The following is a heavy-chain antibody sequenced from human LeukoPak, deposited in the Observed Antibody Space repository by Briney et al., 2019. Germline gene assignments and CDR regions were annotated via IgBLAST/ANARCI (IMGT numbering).Heavy chain of an antibody. Sequence: SETLSLTCAVSGYSISSGYYWGWIRQPPGKGLEWIGSIYHSGSTYYNPSLKSRVTISVDTPKNQFSLKLSSVTAADTAVYYCARHWTESITIFGVVMPEWFDPWGQGTLVTVSS. V-gene: IGHV4-38-2*01. CDR1: GYSISSGYY. CDR2: IYHSGST. J-gene: IGHJ5*02. CDR3: ARHWTESITIFGVVMPEWFDP. D-gene: IGHD3-3*01.